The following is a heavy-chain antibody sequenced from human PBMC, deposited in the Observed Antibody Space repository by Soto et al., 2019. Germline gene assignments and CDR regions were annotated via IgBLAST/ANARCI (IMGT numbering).Heavy chain of an antibody. J-gene: IGHJ4*02. Sequence: LLQLPETLSLTCAVYGGSFSGYYWSWIRQPPGKGLEWIGEINHSGSTNYNPSLKSRVTISVDTSKNQFSLKLSSVTAADTAVYYCARGLKARMTEGVVPAAMGYWGQGTLVTVSS. D-gene: IGHD2-2*01. CDR3: ARGLKARMTEGVVPAAMGY. CDR2: INHSGST. V-gene: IGHV4-34*01. CDR1: GGSFSGYY.